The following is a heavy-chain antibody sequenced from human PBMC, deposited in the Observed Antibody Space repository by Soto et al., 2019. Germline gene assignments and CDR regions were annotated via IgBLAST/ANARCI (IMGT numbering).Heavy chain of an antibody. D-gene: IGHD6-6*01. CDR3: AASEYSSSPHPYYYGMDV. CDR2: IVVGSGNT. V-gene: IGHV1-58*01. J-gene: IGHJ6*02. CDR1: GFTFTSSA. Sequence: SVKVSCKASGFTFTSSAVQWVRQARGQRLEWIGWIVVGSGNTNYAQKFQERVTITRDMSTSTAYMELSSLRSEDTAVYYCAASEYSSSPHPYYYGMDVWGQGTTVTVSS.